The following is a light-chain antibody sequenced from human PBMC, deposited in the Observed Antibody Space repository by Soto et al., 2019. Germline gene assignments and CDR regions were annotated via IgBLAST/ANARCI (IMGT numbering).Light chain of an antibody. CDR1: SSDVGGYNY. Sequence: QSALTQPASVSGSPGQSITISCTGTSSDVGGYNYVSWYQQHPGKAPKLMIYEVRNRPSGVSNRFSGSKSGNTASLTISGLQAEDEADYYCSSYTSTSTRVFGGGTKLIVL. CDR2: EVR. V-gene: IGLV2-14*01. CDR3: SSYTSTSTRV. J-gene: IGLJ3*02.